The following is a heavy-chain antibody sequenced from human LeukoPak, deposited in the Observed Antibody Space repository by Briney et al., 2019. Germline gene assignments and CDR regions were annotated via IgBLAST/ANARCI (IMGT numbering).Heavy chain of an antibody. J-gene: IGHJ4*01. Sequence: GGSLRLSCAASGFTFGSYSMNWVRQAPGKGLEWVSYISSSSSTIYYADSVKGRFTSSRDNAKNSLYLQMHSLRAEDTAVYYCAREDRYARDYWGQGTLVTVSS. D-gene: IGHD2-8*01. CDR1: GFTFGSYS. CDR2: ISSSSSTI. CDR3: AREDRYARDY. V-gene: IGHV3-48*04.